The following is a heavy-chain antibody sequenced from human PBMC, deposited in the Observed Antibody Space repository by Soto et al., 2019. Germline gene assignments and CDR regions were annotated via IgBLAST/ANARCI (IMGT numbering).Heavy chain of an antibody. D-gene: IGHD5-12*01. CDR2: ISGSGGST. CDR1: GFTFSSYA. CDR3: AKDSNGYDSPHFDP. Sequence: HPGGSLRLSCTASGFTFSSYAMSWVRQAPGKGLEWVSAISGSGGSTYYADSVKGRFTISRDNSKNTLYLHMNSLRAEDTAVYYCAKDSNGYDSPHFDPWGQGTLVTVSS. V-gene: IGHV3-23*01. J-gene: IGHJ5*02.